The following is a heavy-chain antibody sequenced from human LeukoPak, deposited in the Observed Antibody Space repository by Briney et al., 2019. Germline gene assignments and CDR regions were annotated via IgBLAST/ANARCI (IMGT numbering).Heavy chain of an antibody. D-gene: IGHD1-26*01. CDR3: ARVARSGSYYGNFDY. CDR1: GYTFITYG. V-gene: IGHV1-18*01. CDR2: ISAYNGNT. J-gene: IGHJ4*02. Sequence: ASVKVSCKASGYTFITYGISWVRQAPGQGLEWMGWISAYNGNTNYAQKLQGRVTMTTDTSTSTAYMELRSLRSDDTAVYYCARVARSGSYYGNFDYWGQGTLDTVSP.